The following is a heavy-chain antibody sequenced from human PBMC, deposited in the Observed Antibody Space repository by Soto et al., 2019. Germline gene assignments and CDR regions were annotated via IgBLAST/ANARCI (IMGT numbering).Heavy chain of an antibody. CDR1: GGTFSSYA. D-gene: IGHD5-12*01. V-gene: IGHV1-69*06. J-gene: IGHJ4*02. CDR3: SRDLLQGGYSGYEPFDY. Sequence: SVKVSCKASGGTFSSYAISWVRQAPGQGLEWMGGIIPIFGTANYVQKFQGRVTITADKSTSTAYMELSSLRTEDTAVYYCSRDLLQGGYSGYEPFDYWGQGTLVTVSS. CDR2: IIPIFGTA.